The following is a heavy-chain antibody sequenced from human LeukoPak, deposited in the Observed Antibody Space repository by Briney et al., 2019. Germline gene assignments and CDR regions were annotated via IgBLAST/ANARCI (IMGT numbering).Heavy chain of an antibody. Sequence: WGSLRLSCAASGFTFNTHWMHWVRQAPGKGLVWVSRIDTPGTTTNYADSVKGRFTISRDNAKNTLYLQMNSLRAEDTAVYYCARDLSWNQIDYWGQGSLVTVSS. CDR2: IDTPGTTT. CDR1: GFTFNTHW. J-gene: IGHJ4*02. D-gene: IGHD1-1*01. CDR3: ARDLSWNQIDY. V-gene: IGHV3-74*01.